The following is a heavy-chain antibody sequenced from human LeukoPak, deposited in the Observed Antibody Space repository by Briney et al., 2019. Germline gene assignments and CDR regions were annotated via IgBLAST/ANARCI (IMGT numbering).Heavy chain of an antibody. D-gene: IGHD6-13*01. CDR2: INPNSGGT. CDR1: GYTFTGYY. V-gene: IGHV1-2*06. CDR3: ARGRGSRSFDY. Sequence: ASVKVSCKASGYTFTGYYMHWVRQAPGQGLEWMGRINPNSGGTNYAQKFQGRVTMTRNTSISTAYMELSSLRSEDTAVYYCARGRGSRSFDYWGQGTLVTVSS. J-gene: IGHJ4*02.